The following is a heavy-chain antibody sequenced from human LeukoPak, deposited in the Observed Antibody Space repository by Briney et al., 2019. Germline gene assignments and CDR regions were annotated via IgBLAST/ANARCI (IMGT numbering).Heavy chain of an antibody. V-gene: IGHV4-34*01. Sequence: SETLSLTCAVHGGSFSGYYWSWIRQPPGKGLEWIGEINHSGSTNYNPSLKSRVTISVDTSKNQFSLKLSSVTAADTAVYYCARPSYPGIQLWFDYWGQGTLVTVSS. J-gene: IGHJ4*02. CDR1: GGSFSGYY. CDR2: INHSGST. D-gene: IGHD5-18*01. CDR3: ARPSYPGIQLWFDY.